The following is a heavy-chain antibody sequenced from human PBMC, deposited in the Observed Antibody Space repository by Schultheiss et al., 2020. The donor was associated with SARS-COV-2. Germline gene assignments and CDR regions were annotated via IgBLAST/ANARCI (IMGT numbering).Heavy chain of an antibody. Sequence: SETLSLTCTVSGGSISSYYWSWIRQPPGKGLEWIGYIYYSGSTYYNPSLKSRVTISVDTSKNQFSLKLSSVTAADTAVYYCARRAGYCSSTSCRGPFDYWGQGTLVTVSS. CDR2: IYYSGST. CDR3: ARRAGYCSSTSCRGPFDY. J-gene: IGHJ4*02. CDR1: GGSISSYY. D-gene: IGHD2-2*01. V-gene: IGHV4-59*12.